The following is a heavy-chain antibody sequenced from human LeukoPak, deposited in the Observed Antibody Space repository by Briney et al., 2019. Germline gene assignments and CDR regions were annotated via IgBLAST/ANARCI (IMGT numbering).Heavy chain of an antibody. D-gene: IGHD5-24*01. CDR3: GRDPSARVTIDL. Sequence: GRSLRLSCAASGFTFSNYAMHWVRQAPGKGLEWVAIVSHDGRHQYYAESVKGRFTISRDSSKNTVSLQMNSLRAGDSALHYCGRDPSARVTIDLWGQGTLVTVSS. J-gene: IGHJ5*02. V-gene: IGHV3-30*04. CDR2: VSHDGRHQ. CDR1: GFTFSNYA.